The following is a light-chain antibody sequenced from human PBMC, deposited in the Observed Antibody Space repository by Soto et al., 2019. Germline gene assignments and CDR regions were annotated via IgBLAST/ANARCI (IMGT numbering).Light chain of an antibody. CDR2: VAS. J-gene: IGKJ1*01. CDR3: QQYNSYSWT. V-gene: IGKV1-5*01. CDR1: QSISSC. Sequence: IQMTQFPSTLPGSLGHRVHLNCRASQSISSCLAWYQQKPGKAPKLLIYVASSLQSGVPLRFSGSGSGTEFTLTISSLQPDDFATYYCQQYNSYSWTFGQGTKVDI.